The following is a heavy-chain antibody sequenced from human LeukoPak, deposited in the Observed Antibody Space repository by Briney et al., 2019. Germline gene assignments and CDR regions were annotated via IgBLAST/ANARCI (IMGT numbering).Heavy chain of an antibody. CDR2: ISYDGSNK. CDR1: GFTFSSYG. CDR3: AKDFVVGATWDY. V-gene: IGHV3-30*18. D-gene: IGHD1-26*01. J-gene: IGHJ4*02. Sequence: GGSLRLSCTASGFTFSSYGMHWVRQAPGKGLEWVAVISYDGSNKYYADSVKGRFTTSRDNSKNTLYLQMNSLRAEDTAVYYCAKDFVVGATWDYWGQGTLVTVSS.